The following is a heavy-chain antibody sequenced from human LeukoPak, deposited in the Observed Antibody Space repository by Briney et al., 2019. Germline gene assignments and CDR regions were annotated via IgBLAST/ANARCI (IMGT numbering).Heavy chain of an antibody. CDR3: ARERLGATGYYMDV. V-gene: IGHV4-38-2*02. CDR1: GYSISSGYY. CDR2: IYHSGST. Sequence: SETLSLTCTVSGYSISSGYYWGWIRQPPGKGLEWIGSIYHSGSTYYNPSLKSRVTISVDTSENQFSLKLSSVTAADTAVYYCARERLGATGYYMDVWGKGTTVTVSS. J-gene: IGHJ6*03. D-gene: IGHD1-26*01.